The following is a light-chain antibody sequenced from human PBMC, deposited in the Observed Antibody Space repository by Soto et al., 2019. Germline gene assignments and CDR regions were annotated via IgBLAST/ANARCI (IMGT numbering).Light chain of an antibody. Sequence: QSVLTQSPSASGTPGQRVTISCSGGSSNIGGNPVDWYQQFPGTAPKLLIYDSNQRPSGVPDRFSGFKSGTSAPLDIRGLQPEDEADYYCAKWDASMSGWVFGGGTKLTGL. J-gene: IGLJ3*02. V-gene: IGLV1-44*01. CDR3: AKWDASMSGWV. CDR1: SSNIGGNP. CDR2: DSN.